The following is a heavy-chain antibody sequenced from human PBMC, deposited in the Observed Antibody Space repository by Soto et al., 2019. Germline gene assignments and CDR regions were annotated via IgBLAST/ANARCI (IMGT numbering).Heavy chain of an antibody. D-gene: IGHD2-15*01. J-gene: IGHJ4*02. V-gene: IGHV4-4*02. CDR2: IYHSGST. Sequence: ASETLSLTCAFSGGSIRSSNWWIWVRQPPGKGLEWIGEIYHSGSTNYNPSLKSRVTISVDKSKNQFSLNLSSVTAADTALYYCAREGSETSFDYWGQGTLVTVSS. CDR3: AREGSETSFDY. CDR1: GGSIRSSNW.